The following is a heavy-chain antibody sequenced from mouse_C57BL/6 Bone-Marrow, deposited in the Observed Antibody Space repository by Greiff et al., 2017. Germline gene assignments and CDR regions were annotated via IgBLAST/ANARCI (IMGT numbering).Heavy chain of an antibody. J-gene: IGHJ4*01. CDR1: GFSINSDCY. V-gene: IGHV3-3*01. CDR2: TFYSGIT. D-gene: IGHD1-2*01. CDR3: ARYGPYYYAMDY. Sequence: EVQMQQSGPSLVRPSQTLSLTCTVTGFSINSDCYWIWIRQFPGNKLEYIGYTFYSGITYYNPSLESRTYITRDTSKNQFSLKLSSVTTEDTATYYCARYGPYYYAMDYWGQGTSVTVSS.